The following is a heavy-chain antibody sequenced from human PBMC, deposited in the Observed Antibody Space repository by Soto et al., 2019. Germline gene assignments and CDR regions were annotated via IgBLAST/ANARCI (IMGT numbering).Heavy chain of an antibody. CDR2: IYHSGST. V-gene: IGHV4-4*02. CDR3: ARAPRGSPLGYCSSTSCRPIDY. Sequence: QVQLQESGPGLVKPSGILSLTCAVSGGSISSSNWWSWVRQPPGKGLEWIGEIYHSGSTNYNPSLKSRVTISVDKSKNQFSLKLSSVTAADTAVYYCARAPRGSPLGYCSSTSCRPIDYWGQGTLVTVSS. J-gene: IGHJ4*02. D-gene: IGHD2-2*01. CDR1: GGSISSSNW.